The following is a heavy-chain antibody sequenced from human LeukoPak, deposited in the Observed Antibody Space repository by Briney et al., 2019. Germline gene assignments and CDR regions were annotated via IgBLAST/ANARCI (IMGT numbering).Heavy chain of an antibody. J-gene: IGHJ4*02. CDR2: IIPIHGIA. V-gene: IGHV1-69*02. CDR3: ARNYYDSSGYYAPFDY. CDR1: GDTFSSYT. Sequence: GSSVKVSCKASGDTFSSYTISWVRQAPGQGLEWMGRIIPIHGIANYAQKFQGRVTITADKSTSTAYMELSSLRSEDTAVYYCARNYYDSSGYYAPFDYWGQGTLVTVSS. D-gene: IGHD3-22*01.